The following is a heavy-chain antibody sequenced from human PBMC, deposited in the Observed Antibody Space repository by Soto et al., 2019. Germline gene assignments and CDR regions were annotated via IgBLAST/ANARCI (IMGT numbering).Heavy chain of an antibody. CDR1: GFTFSSYS. J-gene: IGHJ4*02. CDR2: ISSSSSNI. V-gene: IGHV3-21*01. CDR3: AKSHNYYDRGLDY. Sequence: GGSLRLSCAASGFTFSSYSMNWVRQAPGKGLEWVSSISSSSSNIYYADSVKGRFTISRDNAKNSLYLQMNSLRAEDTAVYYCAKSHNYYDRGLDYWGQGTLVTVSS. D-gene: IGHD3-22*01.